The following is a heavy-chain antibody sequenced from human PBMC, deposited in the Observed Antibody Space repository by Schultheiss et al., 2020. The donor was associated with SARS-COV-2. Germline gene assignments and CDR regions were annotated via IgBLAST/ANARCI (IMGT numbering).Heavy chain of an antibody. Sequence: GSLRLSCAASGFTFSSYEMNWVRQAPGKGLEWIGEIDHSGSPNYNPSLKRRVTISVDKSKNQFSLKVTSVTAADTAVYYCARGPPSWAGNTAFFQHWGQGTLVTVSS. CDR2: IDHSGSP. CDR1: GFTFSSYE. CDR3: ARGPPSWAGNTAFFQH. D-gene: IGHD5-18*01. J-gene: IGHJ1*01. V-gene: IGHV4-34*01.